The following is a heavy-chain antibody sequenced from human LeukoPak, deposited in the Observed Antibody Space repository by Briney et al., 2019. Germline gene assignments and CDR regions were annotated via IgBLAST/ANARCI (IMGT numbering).Heavy chain of an antibody. CDR2: IQQDGSAK. J-gene: IGHJ4*02. V-gene: IGHV3-7*04. CDR3: ARDGYGSGSHDY. CDR1: GFTFSSYW. Sequence: QPGGSLRLSCAASGFTFSSYWMSWVRQAPGKGLEWLANIQQDGSAKDYLDSVQGRFTISRDNAKNSLYLQMNSLRVEDTAVYHCARDGYGSGSHDYWGQGTLVTVSS. D-gene: IGHD3-10*01.